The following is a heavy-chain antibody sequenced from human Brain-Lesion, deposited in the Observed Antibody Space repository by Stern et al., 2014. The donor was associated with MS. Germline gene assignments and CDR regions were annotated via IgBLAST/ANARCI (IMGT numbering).Heavy chain of an antibody. V-gene: IGHV1-2*04. Sequence: VQLVESGAEVQKPGASVKVSCKASGYTFPGYYMHWARQAPGQGLEWMGWINPKSGGTNYAQKFQGWVTMTRDTSINTAYMELSRLRSDDTAVYYCATYYYDSTGYNDFWGQGTLVTVSS. D-gene: IGHD3-22*01. CDR1: GYTFPGYY. CDR2: INPKSGGT. CDR3: ATYYYDSTGYNDF. J-gene: IGHJ4*02.